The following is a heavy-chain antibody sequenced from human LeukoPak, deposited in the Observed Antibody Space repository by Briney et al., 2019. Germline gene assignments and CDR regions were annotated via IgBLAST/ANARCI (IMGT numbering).Heavy chain of an antibody. V-gene: IGHV4-59*01. Sequence: SETLSLTCTVPGGSISSYYWSWIRQPPGKGLEWIGYIYYSGSTNYNPSLKSRVTISVDTSKNQFSLKLSSVTAADTAVYYCARVVLNWFDPWGQGTLVTVSS. CDR3: ARVVLNWFDP. D-gene: IGHD6-13*01. J-gene: IGHJ5*02. CDR1: GGSISSYY. CDR2: IYYSGST.